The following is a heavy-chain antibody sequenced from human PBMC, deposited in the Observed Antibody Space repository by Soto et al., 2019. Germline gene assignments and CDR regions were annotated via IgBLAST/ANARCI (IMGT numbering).Heavy chain of an antibody. CDR2: IYPDDSDT. CDR1: GYSFTSYW. J-gene: IGHJ4*02. Sequence: GESLKISCKGSGYSFTSYWIGWVRQMPGKGLEWMGIIYPDDSDTRYSPSFQGQVTISAXXXIXXXYXQXXXLXASDTAMYYCARVDSSGYYYVRYWGQGTLVTVSS. D-gene: IGHD3-22*01. CDR3: ARVDSSGYYYVRY. V-gene: IGHV5-51*01.